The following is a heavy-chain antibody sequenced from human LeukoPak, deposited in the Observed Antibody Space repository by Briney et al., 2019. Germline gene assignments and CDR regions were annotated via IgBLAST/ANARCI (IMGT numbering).Heavy chain of an antibody. V-gene: IGHV3-30*18. Sequence: PGGSLRLSCAASGFTFSSYGMHWVRQAPGKGLEWVAVISYDGSNKYYADSVKRRFTISRDNSKNTLYLQMNSLRAEDTAVYYCAKVQASYYDSSDDAFDIWGQGTMVTVSS. CDR1: GFTFSSYG. D-gene: IGHD3-22*01. J-gene: IGHJ3*02. CDR3: AKVQASYYDSSDDAFDI. CDR2: ISYDGSNK.